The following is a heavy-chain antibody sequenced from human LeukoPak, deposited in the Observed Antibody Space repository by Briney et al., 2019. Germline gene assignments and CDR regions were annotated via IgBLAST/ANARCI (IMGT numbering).Heavy chain of an antibody. CDR3: ATWAFYHNLDV. J-gene: IGHJ6*02. V-gene: IGHV3-43*02. D-gene: IGHD1-14*01. CDR2: INKDGSRT. Sequence: GGSLRLYCAASGFTMEPFAMHWVRQAPGKGLEWVSNINKDGSRTYYADSVKGRFTISRDNSKNSLYLQMNSLRTEDSALYYCATWAFYHNLDVWGRGTTVTVSS. CDR1: GFTMEPFA.